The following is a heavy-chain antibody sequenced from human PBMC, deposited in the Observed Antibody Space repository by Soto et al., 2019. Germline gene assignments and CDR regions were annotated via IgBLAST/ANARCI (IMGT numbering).Heavy chain of an antibody. CDR3: AGRYCSGGSCYNYYGMDV. V-gene: IGHV1-58*01. Sequence: ASVKVSCKASGFTFSSSAVQWVRQARGQRLEWIGWIVVGSGKTNYAQKFQERVTITRDMSTSTAYMELSSLRSEDTAVYYCAGRYCSGGSCYNYYGMDVWGQGTTVTVSS. J-gene: IGHJ6*02. D-gene: IGHD2-15*01. CDR1: GFTFSSSA. CDR2: IVVGSGKT.